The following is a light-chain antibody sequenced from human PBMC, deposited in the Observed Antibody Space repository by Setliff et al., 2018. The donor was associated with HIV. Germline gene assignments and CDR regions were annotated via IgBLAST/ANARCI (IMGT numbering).Light chain of an antibody. Sequence: DVVMTQTPLSLSVSPGQPASISCESSQSLLHSDGKTYLYWYLQKPGQSPQLLIYEASSRFSGVPDRLSGSGSGTHFTLKISRVEAEDVGVYYCMQGIHLPWTFGQGTKVDIK. V-gene: IGKV2-29*03. CDR3: MQGIHLPWT. CDR2: EAS. J-gene: IGKJ1*01. CDR1: QSLLHSDGKTY.